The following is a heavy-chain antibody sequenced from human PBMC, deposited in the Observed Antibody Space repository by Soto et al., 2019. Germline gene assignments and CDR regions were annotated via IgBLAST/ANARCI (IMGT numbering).Heavy chain of an antibody. CDR1: GGSVSSGSYY. CDR2: IYYSGST. CDR3: ARGGLYSSGWYRFDY. V-gene: IGHV4-61*01. J-gene: IGHJ4*02. Sequence: SETLSLTCTVSGGSVSSGSYYWSWIRQPPGKGLEWIGYIYYSGSTNYNPSLKSRVTISVDTSKNQFSLKLSSVTAADTAVYYCARGGLYSSGWYRFDYWGQGTLVTVSS. D-gene: IGHD6-19*01.